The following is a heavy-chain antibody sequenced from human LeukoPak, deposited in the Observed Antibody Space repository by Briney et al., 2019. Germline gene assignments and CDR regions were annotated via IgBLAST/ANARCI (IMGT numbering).Heavy chain of an antibody. V-gene: IGHV3-73*01. D-gene: IGHD5-18*01. CDR1: GFTFSGSA. Sequence: GGSLRLSCAASGFTFSGSAMHWVRQASGKGLEWVGRIRSRANSYVTAYAAAVTGRFIISRDDSSNTAYLQMNSLRAEDTAVYYCAKDSYGYVVTVDYWGQGTLVTVSS. J-gene: IGHJ4*02. CDR2: IRSRANSYVT. CDR3: AKDSYGYVVTVDY.